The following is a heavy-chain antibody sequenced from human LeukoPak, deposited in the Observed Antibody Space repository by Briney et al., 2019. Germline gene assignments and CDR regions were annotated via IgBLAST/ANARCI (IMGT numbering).Heavy chain of an antibody. CDR1: GFSLAIYG. Sequence: GGSLRLSCVASGFSLAIYGIHWVRQSPGKGLDWVMFIGFDGKDKFYGDSVKGRFTISRDNSENTVFLQMNSLRPEDTAIYYCVTTTSAYDIWGQGTLVTVSS. CDR3: VTTTSAYDI. J-gene: IGHJ3*02. D-gene: IGHD1-1*01. CDR2: IGFDGKDK. V-gene: IGHV3-30*02.